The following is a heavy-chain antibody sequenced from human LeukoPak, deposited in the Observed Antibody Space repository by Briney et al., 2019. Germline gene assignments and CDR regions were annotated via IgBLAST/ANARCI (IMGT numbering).Heavy chain of an antibody. CDR3: ARREIVVVPAAIKDGMDV. J-gene: IGHJ6*02. Sequence: ASVKVPCTASGYTFTSYDINWVRQATGQGLEWMGWMNPNSGNTGYAQKFQGRVTMTRNTSISTAYMELSSLRSEDTAVYYCARREIVVVPAAIKDGMDVWGQGTTVTVSS. CDR2: MNPNSGNT. CDR1: GYTFTSYD. D-gene: IGHD2-2*01. V-gene: IGHV1-8*01.